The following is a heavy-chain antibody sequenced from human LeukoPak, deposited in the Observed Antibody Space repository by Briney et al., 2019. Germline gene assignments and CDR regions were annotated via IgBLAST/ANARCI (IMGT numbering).Heavy chain of an antibody. J-gene: IGHJ5*02. D-gene: IGHD3-22*01. CDR1: GDSISSSY. V-gene: IGHV4-59*01. Sequence: SETLSLTCTVSGDSISSSYWSWIRQPPGKTLEWIGYIYYTGTTNYNPSLKCRVTMSIDTSKNQFSLNLNSVTAADTAVYYCARGFYDSSGYSNCFDPWGQGTLVTVSS. CDR3: ARGFYDSSGYSNCFDP. CDR2: IYYTGTT.